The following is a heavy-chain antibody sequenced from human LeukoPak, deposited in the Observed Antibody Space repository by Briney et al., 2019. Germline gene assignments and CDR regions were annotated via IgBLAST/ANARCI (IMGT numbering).Heavy chain of an antibody. V-gene: IGHV3-48*03. Sequence: PGGSLRLSCAASGFTFSSYEMNWVRQAPGKGLEWVSYITSSGTNIYYAESVKGRFTMSRDIAKNSLYLQMNSLRADDTAAYYCAREKSSCGGDCLDYWGQGTLVTVSS. CDR1: GFTFSSYE. J-gene: IGHJ4*02. CDR3: AREKSSCGGDCLDY. CDR2: ITSSGTNI. D-gene: IGHD2-21*02.